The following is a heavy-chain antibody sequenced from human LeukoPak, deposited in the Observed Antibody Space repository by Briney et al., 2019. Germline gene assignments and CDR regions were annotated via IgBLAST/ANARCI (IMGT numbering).Heavy chain of an antibody. V-gene: IGHV4-4*07. Sequence: SETLSLTCTVSGGFISSYYWGWIRQPAGKGLEWIGRIYTSGSTNYNPSLKSRVTMSVDTSKNQFSLKLNSVTAADTAVYYCARGIRLGYGSGRDWFDPWGQGTLVTVSS. J-gene: IGHJ5*02. CDR2: IYTSGST. CDR3: ARGIRLGYGSGRDWFDP. D-gene: IGHD3-10*01. CDR1: GGFISSYY.